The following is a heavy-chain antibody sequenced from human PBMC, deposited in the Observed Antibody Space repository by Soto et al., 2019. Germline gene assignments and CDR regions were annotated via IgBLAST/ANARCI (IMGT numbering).Heavy chain of an antibody. Sequence: GGSLRLSCATSGFTFSSHGMSWVRQAPGKGLDWVSGITGNGRNTYYADSVKGRFTISRDNSKNTLYLQMNSMRAEDTAIYYCVKEYTWNDHFDFWGQGTPVTVSS. V-gene: IGHV3-23*01. CDR2: ITGNGRNT. CDR1: GFTFSSHG. CDR3: VKEYTWNDHFDF. D-gene: IGHD1-1*01. J-gene: IGHJ4*02.